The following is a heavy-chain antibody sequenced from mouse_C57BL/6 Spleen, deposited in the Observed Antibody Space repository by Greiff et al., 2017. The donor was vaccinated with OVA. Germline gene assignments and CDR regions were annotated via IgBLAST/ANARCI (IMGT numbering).Heavy chain of an antibody. J-gene: IGHJ2*01. D-gene: IGHD1-1*01. CDR3: RGFITTVVANLDY. CDR1: GFNIKDYY. CDR2: IDPEDGDT. Sequence: VQLKQSGAELVRPGASVKLSCTASGFNIKDYYMHWVKQRPEQGLEWIGRIDPEDGDTEYAPKFQGKATMTADTSSNTAYLQLSSLTSEDTAVYYCRGFITTVVANLDYWGQGTTLTVSS. V-gene: IGHV14-1*01.